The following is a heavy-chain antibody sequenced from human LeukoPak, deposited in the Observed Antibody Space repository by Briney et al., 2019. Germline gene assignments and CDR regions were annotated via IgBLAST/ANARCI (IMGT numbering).Heavy chain of an antibody. CDR1: GFTVSSKY. CDR2: IYSGGST. J-gene: IGHJ4*02. CDR3: ARDCSASSSDYYLLGY. V-gene: IGHV3-66*01. D-gene: IGHD3-22*01. Sequence: GGSLRLSCAASGFTVSSKYMSWVRQAPGKGLEWVSVIYSGGSTYYADSVKGRFTISRDNSKNTVYLQMNSLRAEDTAVYYCARDCSASSSDYYLLGYWRQGTLVTVSS.